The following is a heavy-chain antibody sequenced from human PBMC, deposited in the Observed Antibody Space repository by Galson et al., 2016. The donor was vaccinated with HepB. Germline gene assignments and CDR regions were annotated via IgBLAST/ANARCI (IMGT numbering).Heavy chain of an antibody. J-gene: IGHJ6*03. D-gene: IGHD6-19*01. CDR2: IYHTEST. CDR1: GASISATNYY. Sequence: SETLSLTCTVSGASISATNYYWGWIRQPPGRGLEWIGSIYHTESTNYNPSLESRVTISADTAKNHLTLSLNSVTAADTAVYYCATGIVVAGKMYSHYMDVWGKGTSVTVSS. CDR3: ATGIVVAGKMYSHYMDV. V-gene: IGHV4-39*01.